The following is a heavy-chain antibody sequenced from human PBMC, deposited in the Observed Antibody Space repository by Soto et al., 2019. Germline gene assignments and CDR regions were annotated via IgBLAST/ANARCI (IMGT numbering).Heavy chain of an antibody. J-gene: IGHJ3*02. CDR1: GVSVSSYY. CDR2: IYYSGYT. V-gene: IGHV4-59*02. Sequence: XETLCPSCNVSGVSVSSYYLGWIRQAPGKGLEWIGYIYYSGYTAYNPSLNSRVTMSADTSKNQISLRLTSVTATDTAVYCCARDRPINYYEPYDAFDIWGQGSMVTVSS. D-gene: IGHD3-22*01. CDR3: ARDRPINYYEPYDAFDI.